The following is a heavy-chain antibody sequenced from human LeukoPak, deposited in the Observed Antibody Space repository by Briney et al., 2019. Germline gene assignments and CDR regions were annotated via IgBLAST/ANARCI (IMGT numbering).Heavy chain of an antibody. CDR1: GYMVSDYY. CDR2: IRGDTGDT. CDR3: ARVRGNSCDY. D-gene: IGHD6-13*01. J-gene: IGHJ4*02. V-gene: IGHV1-2*02. Sequence: ASVTVSCKTSGYMVSDYYMHWVRQAPGQGLEWMGWIRGDTGDTDSPQKFQGRVTMTRDTSTNTAYMELRRLRYDDTAIYFCARVRGNSCDYWGQGTLVTASS.